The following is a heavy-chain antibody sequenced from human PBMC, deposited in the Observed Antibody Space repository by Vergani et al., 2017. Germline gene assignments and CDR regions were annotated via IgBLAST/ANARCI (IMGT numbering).Heavy chain of an antibody. V-gene: IGHV3-23*01. Sequence: EVQLLESGGGLVQPGGSLRLSCAASGFTFSSYALSWVRQAPGKGLEWVSAISGSGGSTYYADSVKGRFTISRDNSKNTLYLQMNSLRAEDTAVYYCAKGAAVKGSGRYYYYYGMDVWGQGTTVTVSS. J-gene: IGHJ6*02. CDR1: GFTFSSYA. D-gene: IGHD6-13*01. CDR3: AKGAAVKGSGRYYYYYGMDV. CDR2: ISGSGGST.